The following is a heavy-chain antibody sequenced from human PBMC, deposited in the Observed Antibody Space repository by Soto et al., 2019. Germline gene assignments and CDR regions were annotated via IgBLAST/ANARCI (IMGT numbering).Heavy chain of an antibody. J-gene: IGHJ4*02. V-gene: IGHV3-23*01. CDR3: AKESYYYDSSGYYYLPFDY. CDR1: GFTFSDYY. D-gene: IGHD3-22*01. Sequence: PGGSLRLSCAASGFTFSDYYMFWFRQAPGKGLEWVSAISGSGGSTYYADSVKGRFTISRDNSKNTLYLQMNSLRAEDTAVYYCAKESYYYDSSGYYYLPFDYWGQRTLVTVSS. CDR2: ISGSGGST.